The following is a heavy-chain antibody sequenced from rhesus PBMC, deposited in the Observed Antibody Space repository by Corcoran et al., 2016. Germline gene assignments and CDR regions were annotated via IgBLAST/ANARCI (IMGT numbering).Heavy chain of an antibody. J-gene: IGHJ3*01. D-gene: IGHD6-25*01. CDR3: ARSRIAAAGTSGAFDF. CDR2: IYGRSAST. CDR1: GGSISGYYY. Sequence: QVQLQQWGEGLVKPSETLSLTCAVYGGSISGYYYWSWIRQPPGKGLEWIGYIYGRSASTNYNPSHKNRVNSSKDTSKNQFSLKLSSVTAADTAVYYCARSRIAAAGTSGAFDFWGQGLRVTVSS. V-gene: IGHV4-73*01.